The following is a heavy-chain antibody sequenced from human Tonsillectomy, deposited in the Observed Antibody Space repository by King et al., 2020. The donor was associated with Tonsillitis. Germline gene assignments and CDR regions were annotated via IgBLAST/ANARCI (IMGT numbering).Heavy chain of an antibody. CDR3: ARVGGWGWFDP. D-gene: IGHD3-16*01. V-gene: IGHV3-7*01. Sequence: VQLVESGGGLVQPGGSLRLSCAASGSTFSTYWMSWGPQEPGEGRGWGANINQNGVVKYYVESVKGRFTISRDNSKNSLYLEMNSLRGEETAVYYCARVGGWGWFDPWGQGTLVTVSS. CDR2: INQNGVVK. J-gene: IGHJ5*02. CDR1: GSTFSTYW.